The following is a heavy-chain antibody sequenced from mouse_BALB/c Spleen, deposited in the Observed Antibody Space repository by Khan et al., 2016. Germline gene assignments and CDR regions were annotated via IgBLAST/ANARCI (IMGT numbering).Heavy chain of an antibody. D-gene: IGHD1-1*01. CDR3: SRWFYYSEFAY. Sequence: VQLQQSGAELVKPGASVKLSCTVSGFNIKDTYMHWVNQRPEQGLEWIGRIDPANGNTKYDPKFQDKATITADTSSNTAYLQLSSLTSEDPAVYYCSRWFYYSEFAYWVQGTLVTVSS. J-gene: IGHJ3*01. V-gene: IGHV14-3*02. CDR2: IDPANGNT. CDR1: GFNIKDTY.